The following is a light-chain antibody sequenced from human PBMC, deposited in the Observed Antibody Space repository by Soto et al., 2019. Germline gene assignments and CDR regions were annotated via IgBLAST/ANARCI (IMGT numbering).Light chain of an antibody. CDR2: DAS. V-gene: IGKV1-33*01. Sequence: DIQLTQSPSSLSASVGDRITITCQASQNINNYLNWYQQKPGRAPNLLIYDASNLEAGVPSRFRGSGSGTDFTFTISRLQPEDIATYYCQQYENLPTFGQGTRLEIK. J-gene: IGKJ5*01. CDR3: QQYENLPT. CDR1: QNINNY.